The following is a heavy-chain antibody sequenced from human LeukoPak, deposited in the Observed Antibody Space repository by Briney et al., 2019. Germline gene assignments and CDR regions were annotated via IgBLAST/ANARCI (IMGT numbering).Heavy chain of an antibody. CDR1: GFTFSSYG. D-gene: IGHD2-2*01. Sequence: GGSLRLSCAASGFTFSSYGMHWVRQAPGKGLEWVAVIWYDGSNKYYADSVKGRFTISRDNSKNTLYLQMNSLRAEDTAVYYCARADCSSSSCYTVSYWGQGTLVTVSS. CDR2: IWYDGSNK. CDR3: ARADCSSSSCYTVSY. V-gene: IGHV3-33*01. J-gene: IGHJ4*02.